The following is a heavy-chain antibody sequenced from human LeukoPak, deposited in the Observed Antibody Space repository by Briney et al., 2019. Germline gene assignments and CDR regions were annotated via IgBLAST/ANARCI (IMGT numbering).Heavy chain of an antibody. D-gene: IGHD2-2*01. J-gene: IGHJ4*02. Sequence: GGSLRLSCAASGFTFSSYWMHWVRQAPGKGLVWVSRINSDGGTTGYADSVKGRSTISRDNAKNTLYLQMNSLRAEDTAVYYCARFYCSSSSCLEDYWGQGTLVTVSS. CDR2: INSDGGTT. V-gene: IGHV3-74*01. CDR1: GFTFSSYW. CDR3: ARFYCSSSSCLEDY.